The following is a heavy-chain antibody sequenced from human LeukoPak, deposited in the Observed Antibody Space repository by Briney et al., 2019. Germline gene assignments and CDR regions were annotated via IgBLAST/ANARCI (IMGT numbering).Heavy chain of an antibody. V-gene: IGHV6-1*01. D-gene: IGHD2-2*01. CDR1: GDSVSSKSAA. CDR2: TYYRSKWYH. J-gene: IGHJ5*02. CDR3: ARRLTQYDCFDP. Sequence: SQTLSLTCVISGDSVSSKSAAWNWIRQSPPRGLERLGRTYYRSKWYHEYAVSVKSRITVNPDTSKNQFSLHLNSVTPEDTAVYYCARRLTQYDCFDPWGQGILVTVSS.